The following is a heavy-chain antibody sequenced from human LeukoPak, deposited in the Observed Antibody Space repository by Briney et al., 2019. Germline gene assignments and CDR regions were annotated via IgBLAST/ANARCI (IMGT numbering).Heavy chain of an antibody. D-gene: IGHD5-18*01. V-gene: IGHV1-2*02. CDR1: GYTFTDYY. CDR2: IIPNNGGT. CDR3: ARARYSYGYVDY. J-gene: IGHJ4*02. Sequence: GASVKVSCKASGYTFTDYYVHWVRQAPGQGLEWMGWIIPNNGGTHYAQKFQGRVTMTRDTSISTAYMELSRLRSDDTAVYYCARARYSYGYVDYWGQGTLVTVSS.